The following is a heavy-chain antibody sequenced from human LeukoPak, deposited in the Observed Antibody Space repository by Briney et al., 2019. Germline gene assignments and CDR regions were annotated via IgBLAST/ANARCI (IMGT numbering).Heavy chain of an antibody. CDR3: ARGAYAPGRYFVLQVFDP. Sequence: SETLSLTCAVYGGSFSGYYWSWIRRPPGKGLEWIGEINHSGSTNYNPSLKSRVTISVDTSKNQFSLKLSSVTAADTAVYYCARGAYAPGRYFVLQVFDPWGQGTLVTVSS. D-gene: IGHD3-9*01. J-gene: IGHJ5*02. V-gene: IGHV4-34*01. CDR2: INHSGST. CDR1: GGSFSGYY.